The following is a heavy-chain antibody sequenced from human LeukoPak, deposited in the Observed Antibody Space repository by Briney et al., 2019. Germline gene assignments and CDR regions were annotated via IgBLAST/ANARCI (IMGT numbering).Heavy chain of an antibody. J-gene: IGHJ3*02. V-gene: IGHV3-53*01. CDR1: GLTVSSDD. CDR2: IYSGGST. Sequence: GGSLRLSCAASGLTVSSDDMSWVRQAPGKGLEWVSVIYSGGSTYYADSVKGRFTISRDNSKNTLYLQMNSLRAEDTAVYYCATLARYAVDIWGQGTMVTVSS. D-gene: IGHD5-12*01. CDR3: ATLARYAVDI.